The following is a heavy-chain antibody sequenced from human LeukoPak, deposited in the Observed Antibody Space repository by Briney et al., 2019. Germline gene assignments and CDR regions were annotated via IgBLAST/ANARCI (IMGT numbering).Heavy chain of an antibody. Sequence: GGSLRLSCVASGFTSNSYWIHWVRQGPGKGLVWVSFISADGTTTTYADSVRGRFTVSRDNAKNTLYLQMNILRAEDAAVYYCARGLAGAYRIMDVWGQGTTVTVS. CDR1: GFTSNSYW. CDR2: ISADGTTT. V-gene: IGHV3-74*01. D-gene: IGHD6-19*01. J-gene: IGHJ6*02. CDR3: ARGLAGAYRIMDV.